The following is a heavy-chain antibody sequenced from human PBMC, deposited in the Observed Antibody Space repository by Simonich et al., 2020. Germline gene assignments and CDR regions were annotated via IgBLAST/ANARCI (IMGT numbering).Heavy chain of an antibody. D-gene: IGHD7-27*01. CDR2: ISSSSSYI. CDR3: ARWGTGGDAFDI. Sequence: EVQLVESGGGLVKPGGSLRLSCAASGFTFSSYSMNWVRQAPGKGLEWVSSISSSSSYIYYAGSVKGRFTISRDNAKNSLYLQMNSLRAEDTAVYYCARWGTGGDAFDIWGQGTMVTVSS. CDR1: GFTFSSYS. V-gene: IGHV3-21*01. J-gene: IGHJ3*02.